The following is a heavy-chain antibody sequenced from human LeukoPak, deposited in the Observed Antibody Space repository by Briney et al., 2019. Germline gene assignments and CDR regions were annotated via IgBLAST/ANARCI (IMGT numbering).Heavy chain of an antibody. CDR2: IYYSGST. V-gene: IGHV4-39*01. CDR1: GGSISSSSCY. CDR3: ARSASIAARLLYY. Sequence: SETLSLTCTVSGGSISSSSCYWGWIRPPPGKGLEWFGSIYYSGSTYYNPSLKSRVTISVDTSKNQFSLKLSSVTAADTAVYYCARSASIAARLLYYWGQGTLVTVSS. J-gene: IGHJ4*02. D-gene: IGHD6-6*01.